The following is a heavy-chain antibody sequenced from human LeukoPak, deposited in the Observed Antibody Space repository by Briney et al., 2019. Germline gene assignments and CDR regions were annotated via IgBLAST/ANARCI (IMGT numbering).Heavy chain of an antibody. Sequence: PGGSLRLSCAASGFTFSSYSMNWVRQAPGKGLEWVSSINSRSSYIYYADSVKGRFTISRDNAKNSLYLQMNSLRAEDTAVYYCATARNCSSTSCYPNWFDPWGQGTLVTVSS. CDR3: ATARNCSSTSCYPNWFDP. V-gene: IGHV3-21*01. D-gene: IGHD2-2*01. CDR2: INSRSSYI. CDR1: GFTFSSYS. J-gene: IGHJ5*02.